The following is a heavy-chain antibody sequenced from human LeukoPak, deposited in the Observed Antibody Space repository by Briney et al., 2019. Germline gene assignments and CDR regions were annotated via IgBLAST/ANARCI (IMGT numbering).Heavy chain of an antibody. CDR1: CGSISSRTYY. CDR3: SRENGAFSPFGY. CDR2: IFYTETT. D-gene: IGHD2-8*01. V-gene: IGHV4-39*07. Sequence: SETLSLTCTVSCGSISSRTYYWAWIRQPPGKGLEWFGSIFYTETTHYNPPLKSRVTVSLDKRKNPLSLNLTSVSAADTAVYYCSRENGAFSPFGYWGQGTLVTVLS. J-gene: IGHJ4*02.